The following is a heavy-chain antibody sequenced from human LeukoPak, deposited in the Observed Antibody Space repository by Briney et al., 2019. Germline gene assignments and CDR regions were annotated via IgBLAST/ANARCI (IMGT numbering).Heavy chain of an antibody. V-gene: IGHV3-30-3*01. Sequence: GGSLRLSCAASGFTFSTYAMHRVRQAPGKGLEWVAVISYDGSNKYYADSVKGRFTISRDNSKNTLYLQMNSLRAEDTAVYYCARGPESGYSSGWYDPAHSLQPYYFDYWGQGTLVTVSS. CDR2: ISYDGSNK. CDR3: ARGPESGYSSGWYDPAHSLQPYYFDY. CDR1: GFTFSTYA. J-gene: IGHJ4*02. D-gene: IGHD6-19*01.